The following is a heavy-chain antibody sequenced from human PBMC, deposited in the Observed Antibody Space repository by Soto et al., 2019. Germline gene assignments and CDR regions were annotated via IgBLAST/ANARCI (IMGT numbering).Heavy chain of an antibody. CDR3: VEDQWTSSSSAY. CDR1: GFTFSSYA. D-gene: IGHD6-13*01. Sequence: EVQLLESGGGLVQPGGSLRLSCAASGFTFSSYAVSWVRQAPGKGLEWVSAIGGSGVSTYYADSVEGRFTISRDNSKNTLYLQMDSLRAEDTAIYYCVEDQWTSSSSAYWGQGTLVTVSS. J-gene: IGHJ4*02. CDR2: IGGSGVST. V-gene: IGHV3-23*01.